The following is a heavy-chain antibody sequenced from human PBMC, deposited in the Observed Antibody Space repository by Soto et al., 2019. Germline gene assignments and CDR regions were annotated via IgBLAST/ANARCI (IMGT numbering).Heavy chain of an antibody. J-gene: IGHJ6*03. CDR2: ISGSGGST. CDR1: GFTFSSYA. CDR3: ARVRSSWPLYYYYYMDV. Sequence: GGSLRLSCAASGFTFSSYAMSWVRQAPGKGLEWVSAISGSGGSTYYADSVKGRFTISRDNSKNTLYLQMNSLRAEDTAVYYCARVRSSWPLYYYYYMDVWGKGTTVTVSS. D-gene: IGHD6-13*01. V-gene: IGHV3-23*01.